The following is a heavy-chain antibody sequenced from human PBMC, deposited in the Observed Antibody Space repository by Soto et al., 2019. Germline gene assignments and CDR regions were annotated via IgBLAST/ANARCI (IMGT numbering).Heavy chain of an antibody. CDR3: ARGAARFGEVLPADYHYDGLDV. Sequence: PETLSLTCTVSGGSLSSYYWRWIRRPAGKGQEWIGRIYTSGSTNYNPSLKSRVTMSVDTSKNQFSLKLSSVTAADTAVYYCARGAARFGEVLPADYHYDGLDVRDTGTPVTVSS. D-gene: IGHD3-10*01. V-gene: IGHV4-4*07. J-gene: IGHJ6*04. CDR1: GGSLSSYY. CDR2: IYTSGST.